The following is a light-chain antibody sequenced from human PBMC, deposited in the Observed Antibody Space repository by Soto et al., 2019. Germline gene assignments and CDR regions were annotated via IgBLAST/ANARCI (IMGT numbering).Light chain of an antibody. CDR3: QQYGYSLFT. Sequence: EIVLTQSPGTLSLSPGERATVSCRASQSVSISYLTWYQQKPGQAPRLLIYGASGRATGIPDRFSGSGSGTDLTLTISRRESEDFAVYYCQQYGYSLFTFGPGTKVDIK. CDR1: QSVSISY. V-gene: IGKV3-20*01. J-gene: IGKJ3*01. CDR2: GAS.